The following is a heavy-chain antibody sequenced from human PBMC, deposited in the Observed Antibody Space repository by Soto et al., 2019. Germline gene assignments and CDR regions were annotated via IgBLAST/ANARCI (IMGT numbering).Heavy chain of an antibody. CDR1: GYTFTSYG. CDR2: ISAYNGNT. J-gene: IGHJ3*02. V-gene: IGHV1-18*01. Sequence: APVKVSCKASGYTFTSYGISWVRQAPGQGLEWMGWISAYNGNTNYAQKLQGRVTMTTDTSTSTAYMELRSLRSDDTAVYYCARSAVVKMTNAFDIWGQGTMVTVSS. CDR3: ARSAVVKMTNAFDI. D-gene: IGHD2-15*01.